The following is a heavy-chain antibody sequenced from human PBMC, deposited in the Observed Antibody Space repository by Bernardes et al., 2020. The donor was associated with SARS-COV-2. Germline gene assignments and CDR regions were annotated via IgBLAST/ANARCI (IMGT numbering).Heavy chain of an antibody. Sequence: ASVKVSCKASGYTFTSYLINWVRQAPGQGLEWMGWISGDNGNTNYAQNFQGRVTMTTDTATSTAYMELKSLRSDDTAVFYCATSEGSGTWKKDALDIWGQGTMVTVSS. CDR2: ISGDNGNT. CDR1: GYTFTSYL. D-gene: IGHD3-10*01. J-gene: IGHJ3*02. CDR3: ATSEGSGTWKKDALDI. V-gene: IGHV1-18*04.